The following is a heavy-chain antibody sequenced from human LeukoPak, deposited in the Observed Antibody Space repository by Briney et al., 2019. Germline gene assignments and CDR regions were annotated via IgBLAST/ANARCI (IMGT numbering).Heavy chain of an antibody. J-gene: IGHJ6*02. CDR2: MNPNSGNT. CDR1: GYTFTSYD. D-gene: IGHD1-7*01. V-gene: IGHV1-8*01. Sequence: ASVKVSCKASGYTFTSYDINWVRQATGQGLEWMGWMNPNSGNTGYAQKFQGRVTMTRNTSISTAYMELSSLRSEDTAVYYCARFISVITGTLGYYYYYYGMDVWGQGTTVTVSS. CDR3: ARFISVITGTLGYYYYYYGMDV.